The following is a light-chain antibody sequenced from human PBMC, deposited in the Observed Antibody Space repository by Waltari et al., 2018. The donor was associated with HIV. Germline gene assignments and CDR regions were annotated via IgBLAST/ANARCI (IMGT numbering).Light chain of an antibody. Sequence: VSTPSPAILSSSPVDPATLSCRASPILPCGLFGSTFFGTSNLAWYQQKPGEPPRLLIYGATTRATDSPARFSGTESGPDFTLIISGLEPEDFAMYFCLQYHMSPRTFGQGTKV. CDR2: GAT. CDR1: PILPCGLFGSTFFGTSN. CDR3: LQYHMSPRT. J-gene: IGKJ1*01. V-gene: IGKV3-20*01.